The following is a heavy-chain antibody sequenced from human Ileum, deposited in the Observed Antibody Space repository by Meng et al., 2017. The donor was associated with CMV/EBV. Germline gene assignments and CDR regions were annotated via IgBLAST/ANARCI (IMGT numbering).Heavy chain of an antibody. J-gene: IGHJ5*02. V-gene: IGHV3-11*04. D-gene: IGHD6-6*01. CDR3: ARDLRIGSSIAASRTNWFDH. CDR2: INSGGGTI. Sequence: GESLKISCEASGFNFSFYWMHWVRQAPGKGLEWVAYINSGGGTIYAESVKGRFTISRDNAKTSLYLQMNSLRGEDTAVYYCARDLRIGSSIAASRTNWFDHWGQGTLVTVSS. CDR1: GFNFSFYW.